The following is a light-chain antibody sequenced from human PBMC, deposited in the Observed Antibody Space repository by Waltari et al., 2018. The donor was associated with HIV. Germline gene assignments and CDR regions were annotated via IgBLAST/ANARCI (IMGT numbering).Light chain of an antibody. J-gene: IGLJ1*01. CDR1: KLGNKY. Sequence: SYELTQPPSVSVSPGQTASITCSGDKLGNKYASWYQQKPGQSPVLVRYQDTRRPSGIPERFSGSNSGNTATLTISGTQAVDEADYYCQAWDRSTAYVFGTGTKVTVL. V-gene: IGLV3-1*01. CDR2: QDT. CDR3: QAWDRSTAYV.